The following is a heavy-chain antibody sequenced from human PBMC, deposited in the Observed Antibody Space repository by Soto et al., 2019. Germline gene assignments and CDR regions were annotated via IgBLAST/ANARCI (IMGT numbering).Heavy chain of an antibody. CDR3: ARGDTAMGPFDY. CDR1: GGTFSSYA. D-gene: IGHD5-18*01. J-gene: IGHJ4*02. V-gene: IGHV1-69*13. Sequence: SVKVSCKASGGTFSSYAISWVRQAPGQGLEWMGGIIPIFGTANYAQKFQGRVTITADESTSTAYMELSSLRSEDTAAYYCARGDTAMGPFDYWGQGTLVTVSS. CDR2: IIPIFGTA.